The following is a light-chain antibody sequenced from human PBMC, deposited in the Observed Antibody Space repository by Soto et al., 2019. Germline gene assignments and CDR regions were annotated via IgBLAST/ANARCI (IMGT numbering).Light chain of an antibody. CDR1: SSDVGGYNY. Sequence: QSALTQPASVSGSPGQSITISCTGTSSDVGGYNYVSWYQQHPGKAPNLMIYDVRNRPAGVSNRFAGSKSGNTASPTISGLQAEEEADYYCSSYTSSSTVVFGGGTKLTVL. V-gene: IGLV2-14*01. J-gene: IGLJ2*01. CDR3: SSYTSSSTVV. CDR2: DVR.